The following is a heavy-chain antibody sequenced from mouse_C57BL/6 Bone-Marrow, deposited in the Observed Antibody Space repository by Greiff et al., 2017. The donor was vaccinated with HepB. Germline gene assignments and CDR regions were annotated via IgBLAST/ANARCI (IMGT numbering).Heavy chain of an antibody. CDR3: TRDYYGSSFYFDY. CDR1: GFTFSSYA. D-gene: IGHD1-1*01. CDR2: ISSGGDYI. J-gene: IGHJ2*01. V-gene: IGHV5-9-1*02. Sequence: EVQGVESGEGLVKPGGSLKLSCAASGFTFSSYAMSWVRQTPEKRLEWVAYISSGGDYIYYADTVQGRFTISRDNARNTLYLQMSSLKSEDTAMYYCTRDYYGSSFYFDYWGQGTTLTVSS.